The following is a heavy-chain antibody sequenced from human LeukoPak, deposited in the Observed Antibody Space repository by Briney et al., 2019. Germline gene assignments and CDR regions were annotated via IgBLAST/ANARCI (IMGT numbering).Heavy chain of an antibody. V-gene: IGHV4-59*08. Sequence: SETLSLTCTVSGGSISSYYWSWIRQPPGKGLEWIGYIYYSGSTNYNPSLKSRVTISVDTSKNQFSLKLSSVTAADTAVYYCARLGIAAAANWFDPWGRGTLVTVSS. CDR2: IYYSGST. CDR1: GGSISSYY. D-gene: IGHD6-13*01. CDR3: ARLGIAAAANWFDP. J-gene: IGHJ5*02.